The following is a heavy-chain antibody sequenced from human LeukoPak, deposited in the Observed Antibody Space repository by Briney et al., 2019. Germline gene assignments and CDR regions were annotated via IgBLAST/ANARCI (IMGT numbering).Heavy chain of an antibody. J-gene: IGHJ4*02. V-gene: IGHV1-2*02. CDR1: GYTFTGYY. CDR3: ARGGPIVGAISPFDY. Sequence: GASVKVSFKSSGYTFTGYYMRWVRQAPGQGLEWMGWINPNSGGTNYAQQFQGRVTMTSATSISTAYMELSRLRSDDTAVYYCARGGPIVGAISPFDYWGQGTLVTVSS. D-gene: IGHD1-26*01. CDR2: INPNSGGT.